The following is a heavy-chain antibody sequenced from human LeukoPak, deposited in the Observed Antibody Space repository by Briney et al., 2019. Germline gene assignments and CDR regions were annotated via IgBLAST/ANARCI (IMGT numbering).Heavy chain of an antibody. V-gene: IGHV3-66*02. CDR1: GFTVSSNY. D-gene: IGHD2-21*02. J-gene: IGHJ3*02. CDR2: IYSGGGT. Sequence: GGSLRLSCAASGFTVSSNYMSWVRQAPGKGLEWVSVIYSGGGTDYADSVKGRFNISRDNSKNALYLQMNSLRAEDTAVYYCARAVGVTAIHNAFDIWGQGTMVTVSS. CDR3: ARAVGVTAIHNAFDI.